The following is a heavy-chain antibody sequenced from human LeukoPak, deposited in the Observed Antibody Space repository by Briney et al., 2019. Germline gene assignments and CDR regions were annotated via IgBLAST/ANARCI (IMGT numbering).Heavy chain of an antibody. V-gene: IGHV3-23*01. D-gene: IGHD3-22*01. CDR2: ISGSGGST. CDR1: GFTFSSFA. J-gene: IGHJ1*01. Sequence: PGGSLRPSFAASGFTFSSFAMSWVRQAPGKGLEWVSAISGSGGSTYYADSVKGRFTISRDNSKNTLYLQMNSLRAEDTAVYYCAKASSMIGPSDFQHWGQGTLVTVSS. CDR3: AKASSMIGPSDFQH.